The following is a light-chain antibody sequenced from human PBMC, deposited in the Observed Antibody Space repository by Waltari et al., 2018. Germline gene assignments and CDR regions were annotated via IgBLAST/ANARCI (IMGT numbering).Light chain of an antibody. CDR3: QQRSNWPPLT. CDR2: DAS. Sequence: PGERATLSCRASQSVSSYLAWYQQKPGQAPRLLIYDASNRATGIPARFSGSGSGTDFTLTISSLEPEDFAVYYCQQRSNWPPLTFGGGTKVEIK. V-gene: IGKV3-11*01. J-gene: IGKJ4*01. CDR1: QSVSSY.